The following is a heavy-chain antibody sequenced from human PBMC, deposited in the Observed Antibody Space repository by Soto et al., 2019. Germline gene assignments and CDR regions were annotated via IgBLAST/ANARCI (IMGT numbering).Heavy chain of an antibody. D-gene: IGHD3-9*01. CDR1: GGSISSGGYS. V-gene: IGHV4-30-2*01. CDR3: ARARANYDILPGYSLADAFDI. Sequence: PSETLSLTCAVSGGSISSGGYSWSWIRQPPGKGLEWIGYIYHSGSTYYNPSLKSRVTISVDRSKNQFSLKLSSVTAADTAVYYCARARANYDILPGYSLADAFDIWGQGTMVTVSS. J-gene: IGHJ3*02. CDR2: IYHSGST.